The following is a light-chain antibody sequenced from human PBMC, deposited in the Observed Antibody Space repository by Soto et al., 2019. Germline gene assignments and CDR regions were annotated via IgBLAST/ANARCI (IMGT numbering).Light chain of an antibody. CDR2: DAS. CDR1: QSVSSN. V-gene: IGKV3-15*01. CDR3: QQYIKWPIT. J-gene: IGKJ5*01. Sequence: EIVMPQSPGTLSVSPGERATLSCRASQSVSSNLAWYQQKPGQAPRLLISDASTRATGIPARFSGSGSGTEFTLTVSSLQSEDFAVYYCQQYIKWPITFGQGTRLEIK.